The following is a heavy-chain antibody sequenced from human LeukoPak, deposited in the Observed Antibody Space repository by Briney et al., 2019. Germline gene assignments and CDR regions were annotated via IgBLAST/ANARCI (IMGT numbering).Heavy chain of an antibody. J-gene: IGHJ4*02. V-gene: IGHV1-2*02. CDR2: SNPNHGDT. CDR3: ARSPHILTGENFDY. CDR1: GYTFTGYY. Sequence: GASVKVSCKASGYTFTGYYMHWVRQAPGQGLEWMGWSNPNHGDTNYAQKFQDRVSMTRDTSISTSYMHLSRLRSADTAVYYCARSPHILTGENFDYWGQGTLLTVSS. D-gene: IGHD3-9*01.